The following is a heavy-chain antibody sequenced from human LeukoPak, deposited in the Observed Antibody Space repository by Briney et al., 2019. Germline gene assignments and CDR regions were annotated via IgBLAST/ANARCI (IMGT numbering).Heavy chain of an antibody. Sequence: SETLSLTCTVSGGSISSSSYYWGWIRQPPGKGLEWIGSIYYSGSTYYNPSLKSRVTISVDTSKNQFSLKLSSVTAADTAVYYCARGLKRGYCSSTSCYTHWYFDLWGRGTLVTVSS. CDR2: IYYSGST. D-gene: IGHD2-2*02. CDR3: ARGLKRGYCSSTSCYTHWYFDL. CDR1: GGSISSSSYY. J-gene: IGHJ2*01. V-gene: IGHV4-39*07.